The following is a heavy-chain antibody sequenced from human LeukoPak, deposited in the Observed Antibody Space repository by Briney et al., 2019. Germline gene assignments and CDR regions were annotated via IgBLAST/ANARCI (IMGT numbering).Heavy chain of an antibody. CDR3: ASAYITGTTK. D-gene: IGHD1-7*01. V-gene: IGHV4-34*01. J-gene: IGHJ4*02. CDR1: GGSFSGYY. CDR2: INHSGST. Sequence: ASETLSLTCAVYGGSFSGYYWSCLRQPPGKGLEWIGEINHSGSTNYNPSLKSRVTISVDTSKNQFSLKLSSVTAADTAVYYCASAYITGTTKWGQGTLVTVSS.